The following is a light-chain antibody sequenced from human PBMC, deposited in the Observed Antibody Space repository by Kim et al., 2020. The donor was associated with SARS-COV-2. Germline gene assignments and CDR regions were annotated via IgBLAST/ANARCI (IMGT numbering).Light chain of an antibody. CDR1: PTISRD. CDR3: QQYNDWPLT. J-gene: IGKJ4*01. Sequence: PGEGVTLSCGTGPTISRDLAGDQQKTGQAPRLLIYGVSTRATGIPATFTGRGSGTEFTLTISSLQSEDFALYYCQQYNDWPLTFGGGTKVDIK. CDR2: GVS. V-gene: IGKV3-15*01.